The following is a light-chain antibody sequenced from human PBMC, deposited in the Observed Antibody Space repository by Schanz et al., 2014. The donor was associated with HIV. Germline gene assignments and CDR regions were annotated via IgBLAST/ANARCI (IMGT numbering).Light chain of an antibody. CDR2: GAS. CDR3: QQYDIISWT. J-gene: IGKJ1*01. V-gene: IGKV3-15*01. Sequence: EIVMTQSPGTLSVSPGERATLSCRASQTVSNNLAWYQQKPGQAPRLLIYGASTRVTGIPARFSGSGSGTEFTLTISSLQSEDFATYYCQQYDIISWTFGLGTKVEIK. CDR1: QTVSNN.